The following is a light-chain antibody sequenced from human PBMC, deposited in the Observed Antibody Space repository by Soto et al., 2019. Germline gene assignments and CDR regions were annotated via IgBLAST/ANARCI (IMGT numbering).Light chain of an antibody. J-gene: IGKJ2*01. Sequence: EIVLTQSPGTLSLSPGERATLSCRASQSINTRYSAWYQQKPGQPPRILIYATSSRAPGIPDRFSGSGSGTDFTLTISRLEPEDFAVNYCQQYDDSARYKFGQGTNLDIK. CDR1: QSINTRY. CDR3: QQYDDSARYK. V-gene: IGKV3-20*01. CDR2: ATS.